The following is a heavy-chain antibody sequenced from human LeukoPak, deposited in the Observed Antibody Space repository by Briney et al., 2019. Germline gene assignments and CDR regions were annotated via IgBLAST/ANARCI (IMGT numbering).Heavy chain of an antibody. Sequence: GGSLRLSCAASGFTFSSYAMSWVRQAPGKGLEWVSAISGSGGSTYYADSVKGRFTISRDNSKNTLYLQMNSLRSEDTAVYYCAKVKGSEGYCSITSCLADYWGQGTLVTVSS. CDR2: ISGSGGST. CDR1: GFTFSSYA. V-gene: IGHV3-23*01. D-gene: IGHD2-2*01. J-gene: IGHJ4*02. CDR3: AKVKGSEGYCSITSCLADY.